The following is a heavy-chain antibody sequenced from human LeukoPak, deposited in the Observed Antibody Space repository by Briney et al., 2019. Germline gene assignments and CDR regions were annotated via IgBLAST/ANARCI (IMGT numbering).Heavy chain of an antibody. Sequence: GGSLRLSCAASGFTFSNSWMHWVRQAPGKGPVWVSRSNSDGSSTKYADSVKGRFTISRDNGKNTLYLQMDSLRIEDTAVYYCAGDPATLYYFGNWGQGTLVTVSS. CDR1: GFTFSNSW. D-gene: IGHD5-24*01. CDR2: SNSDGSST. CDR3: AGDPATLYYFGN. V-gene: IGHV3-74*03. J-gene: IGHJ4*02.